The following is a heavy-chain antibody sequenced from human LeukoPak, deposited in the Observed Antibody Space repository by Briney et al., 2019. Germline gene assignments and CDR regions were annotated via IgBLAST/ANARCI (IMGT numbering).Heavy chain of an antibody. CDR1: GGSFSGYY. V-gene: IGHV4-34*01. CDR2: INHSGST. J-gene: IGHJ4*02. Sequence: SETLSLTCAVYGGSFSGYYWSWIRQPPGKGLEWIGEINHSGSTNYNPSLKSRVTISVDTSKNQFSLKLSSVTAADTAVYYCAREGAYGRNFDYWGQGTLVTVSS. CDR3: AREGAYGRNFDY. D-gene: IGHD4-17*01.